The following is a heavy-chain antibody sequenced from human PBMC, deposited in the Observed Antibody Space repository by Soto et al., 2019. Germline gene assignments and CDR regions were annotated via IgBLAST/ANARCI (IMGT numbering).Heavy chain of an antibody. D-gene: IGHD3-22*01. CDR2: ISYDGSNK. J-gene: IGHJ4*02. CDR3: AKDHWYYDSSGYPGFDY. V-gene: IGHV3-30*18. Sequence: GGSLRLSCAASGFTFSSYGMHWVRQAPGKGLEWVAVISYDGSNKYYADSVKGRFTISRDNSKNTLYLQMNSLRAEDTAVYYCAKDHWYYDSSGYPGFDYWGQGTLVTVSS. CDR1: GFTFSSYG.